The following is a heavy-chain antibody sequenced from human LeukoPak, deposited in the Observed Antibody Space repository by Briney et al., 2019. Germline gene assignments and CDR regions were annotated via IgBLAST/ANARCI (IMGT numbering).Heavy chain of an antibody. D-gene: IGHD1-26*01. V-gene: IGHV1-3*03. CDR2: INDGDGNT. J-gene: IGHJ4*02. CDR1: GYTFTSYA. Sequence: ASVKVSCKASGYTFTSYAVHWVRRAPGQSLEWMGYINDGDGNTKYSQEFQGRVTITRDTSASIVYMELSSLRSEDMAFYYRARERGEFGGSYFLDYWGQGTLVTVSS. CDR3: ARERGEFGGSYFLDY.